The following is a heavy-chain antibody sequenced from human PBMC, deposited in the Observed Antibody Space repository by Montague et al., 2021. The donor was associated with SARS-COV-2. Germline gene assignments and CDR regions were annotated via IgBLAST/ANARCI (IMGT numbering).Heavy chain of an antibody. CDR2: VYHSWST. CDR3: AGRNGDYARDDVFDF. D-gene: IGHD4-17*01. V-gene: IGHV4-59*11. CDR1: GSSMSHHY. J-gene: IGHJ3*01. Sequence: SETLSLTCTVSGSSMSHHYWSWIRQFPGKGLELICYVYHSWSTTSNPSLTRRVTISVETSTTEFSLTLDSVTAADTATYYCAGRNGDYARDDVFDFWGQGTMVTVSP.